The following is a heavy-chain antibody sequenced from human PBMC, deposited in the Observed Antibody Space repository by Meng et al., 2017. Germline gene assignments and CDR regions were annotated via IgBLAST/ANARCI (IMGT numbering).Heavy chain of an antibody. CDR2: IYHSGST. D-gene: IGHD6-13*01. CDR3: ARRGIAAAGNNWFDP. J-gene: IGHJ5*02. Sequence: VQVQGPGPGLVRPSGPVSLTWAVSGGSISSSNWWSWVRQPPGKGLEWIGEIYHSGSTNYNPSLKSRVTISVDKSKNQFSLKLSSVSAADTAVYYCARRGIAAAGNNWFDPWGQGTLVTVSS. V-gene: IGHV4-4*02. CDR1: GGSISSSNW.